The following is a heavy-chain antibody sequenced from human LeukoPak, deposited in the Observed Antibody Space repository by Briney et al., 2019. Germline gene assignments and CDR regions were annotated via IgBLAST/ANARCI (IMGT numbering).Heavy chain of an antibody. Sequence: GGSLRLSCAASGFTFSSYGMHWVRQAPGKGLEWVAFIRYDGSNKYYADSVKGRFTISRGNSKNTLYLQMNSLRAEDTAVYYCAKDPRAYCGGDCYSEYFQHWGQGTLVTVSS. CDR1: GFTFSSYG. V-gene: IGHV3-30*02. D-gene: IGHD2-21*02. J-gene: IGHJ1*01. CDR2: IRYDGSNK. CDR3: AKDPRAYCGGDCYSEYFQH.